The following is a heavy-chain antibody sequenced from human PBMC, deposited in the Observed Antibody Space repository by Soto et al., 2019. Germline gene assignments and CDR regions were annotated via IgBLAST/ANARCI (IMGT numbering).Heavy chain of an antibody. CDR2: VYYSRST. CDR1: GGSISNYY. D-gene: IGHD6-13*01. J-gene: IGHJ4*02. V-gene: IGHV4-59*01. CDR3: AKYRRTEAEGFTLDY. Sequence: SETLSLTCTVFGGSISNYYGSWIPRSPGKGLEWIGYVYYSRSTNYSPSLKSRVTISVDMSKNQSSLKLNSVNAADTAVYYCAKYRRTEAEGFTLDYWGRGTLVTVSS.